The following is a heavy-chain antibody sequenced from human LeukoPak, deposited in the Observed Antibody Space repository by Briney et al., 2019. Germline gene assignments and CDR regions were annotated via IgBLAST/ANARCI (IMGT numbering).Heavy chain of an antibody. CDR1: GFTFSDYY. CDR3: ARAFNYYYYGMDV. V-gene: IGHV3-11*06. Sequence: GGSLRLSWAASGFTFSDYYMSWIRQAPGKGLEWVSYISSSSSYTNYADSVKGRFTISRDNAKNSLYLQMNSLRAEDTAVYYCARAFNYYYYGMDVWGKGTTVTVSS. J-gene: IGHJ6*04. CDR2: ISSSSSYT.